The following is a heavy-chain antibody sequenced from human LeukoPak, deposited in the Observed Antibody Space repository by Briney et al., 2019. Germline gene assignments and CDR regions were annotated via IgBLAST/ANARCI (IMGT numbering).Heavy chain of an antibody. D-gene: IGHD2-15*01. CDR3: AQKAPYSPGYSQD. CDR2: IYHSGTT. J-gene: IGHJ1*01. CDR1: GGSITSYY. Sequence: PSETLSLTCTVSGGSITSYYWTWIRQPPGRGLEWIGYIYHSGTTNYNPSLKSRVTISVDTSKDQFSLELSSVTAADTAVYYCAQKAPYSPGYSQDWGQGTLVTVSS. V-gene: IGHV4-59*01.